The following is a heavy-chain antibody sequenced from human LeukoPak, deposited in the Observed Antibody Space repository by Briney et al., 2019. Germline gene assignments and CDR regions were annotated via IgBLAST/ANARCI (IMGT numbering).Heavy chain of an antibody. CDR1: GGSISSSTW. CDR3: ARVEVLLPAYFDY. V-gene: IGHV4-4*02. D-gene: IGHD2-15*01. Sequence: SETLSLTCAVSGGSISSSTWWSWVRQPPGKGLEWIGDIYHSGNTNYNPSLKSRVTISVDKSKNQFSLKLSSVTAADTAVYYCARVEVLLPAYFDYWGQGTLVTVSS. J-gene: IGHJ4*02. CDR2: IYHSGNT.